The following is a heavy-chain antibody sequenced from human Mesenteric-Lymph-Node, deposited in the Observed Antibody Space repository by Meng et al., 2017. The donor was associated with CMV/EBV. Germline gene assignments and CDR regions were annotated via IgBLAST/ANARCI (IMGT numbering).Heavy chain of an antibody. CDR3: ARGNSYFSFYFDY. J-gene: IGHJ4*02. CDR1: GGSINYGSYY. V-gene: IGHV4-61*01. CDR2: SLYSGST. D-gene: IGHD5-18*01. Sequence: PETLSPTCTVSGGSINYGSYYWAWIRQSPGKGLEWIGYSLYSGSTKYSPSLKSRITISFDTSKNQVSLNLKSVTAADTAVYYCARGNSYFSFYFDYWGQGALVTVSS.